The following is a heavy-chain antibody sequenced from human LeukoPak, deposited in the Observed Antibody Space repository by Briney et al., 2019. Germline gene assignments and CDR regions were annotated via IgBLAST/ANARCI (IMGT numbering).Heavy chain of an antibody. J-gene: IGHJ5*02. CDR3: ARDYGWFDP. Sequence: SETLSLTCTVSGGSINSYYWSWIRQTPGKGLEWIGYIYYSGSTSYTPTLKSRVTISLDTSKNQFSLKLSFVTAADTAVYYCARDYGWFDPWGQGTLVTVSS. CDR2: IYYSGST. CDR1: GGSINSYY. V-gene: IGHV4-59*01. D-gene: IGHD4-17*01.